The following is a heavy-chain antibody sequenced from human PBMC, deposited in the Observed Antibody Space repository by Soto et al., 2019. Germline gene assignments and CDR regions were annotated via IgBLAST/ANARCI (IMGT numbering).Heavy chain of an antibody. CDR2: INPNSGGT. Sequence: ASVKVSCKASGYTFTGYYIHWVRQAPGQGLEWMGWINPNSGGTNYAQNFQGWVTLTRDTSISTAYMELSRLRSDDTAVYYCARAPAYGDPYYYYMDVWGKGTTVTVAS. J-gene: IGHJ6*03. V-gene: IGHV1-2*04. D-gene: IGHD4-17*01. CDR3: ARAPAYGDPYYYYMDV. CDR1: GYTFTGYY.